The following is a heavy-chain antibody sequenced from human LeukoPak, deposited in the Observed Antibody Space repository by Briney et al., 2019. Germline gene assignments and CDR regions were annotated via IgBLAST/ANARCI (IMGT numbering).Heavy chain of an antibody. D-gene: IGHD3-9*01. CDR3: ARVKYNWLLPNKYYYYGMDV. Sequence: SETLSLTCAVYGGSFSGYYWSWIRQPPGKGLEWIGEINHSGSTNYNPSLKSRVTISVDPSKNQFSLKLSSVTAADTAVYYCARVKYNWLLPNKYYYYGMDVCGQGTTVTVSS. J-gene: IGHJ6*02. CDR2: INHSGST. V-gene: IGHV4-34*01. CDR1: GGSFSGYY.